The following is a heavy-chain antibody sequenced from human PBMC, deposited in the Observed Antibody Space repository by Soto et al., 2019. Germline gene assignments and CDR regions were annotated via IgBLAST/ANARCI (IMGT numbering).Heavy chain of an antibody. CDR3: ARDSPFGDYRNWFDP. Sequence: QVQLQESGPGLVKPSGTLSLTCAVSSGSISSSNWWSWVRQPPGKGLEWIGEIYHSGSTNYNPSLKSRVTISVDKSKNQCSLKLSSVTAADTAVYYCARDSPFGDYRNWFDPWGQGTLVTVSS. CDR1: SGSISSSNW. V-gene: IGHV4-4*02. D-gene: IGHD4-17*01. CDR2: IYHSGST. J-gene: IGHJ5*02.